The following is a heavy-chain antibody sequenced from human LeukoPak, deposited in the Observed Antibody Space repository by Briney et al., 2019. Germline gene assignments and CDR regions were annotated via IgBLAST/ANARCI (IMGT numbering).Heavy chain of an antibody. CDR1: GYTCTSYG. J-gene: IGHJ4*02. Sequence: ASVKVSCKASGYTCTSYGISWVRQAPGQGLEWMGWISAYNGNTNYAQKLQGRVTMTTDTSTSTAYMELRSLRSDDTAVYYCAIATHSGYYPGYWGQGTLVTVSS. D-gene: IGHD5-12*01. V-gene: IGHV1-18*01. CDR3: AIATHSGYYPGY. CDR2: ISAYNGNT.